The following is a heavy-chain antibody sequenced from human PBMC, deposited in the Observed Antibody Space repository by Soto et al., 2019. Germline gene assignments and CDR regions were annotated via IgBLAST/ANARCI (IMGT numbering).Heavy chain of an antibody. D-gene: IGHD3-22*01. Sequence: PSETLSLTCAVYGGSFSGYYWSWIRQPPGKGLEWIGEINHSGSTNYNPSLKSRVTISVDTSKNQFSLKLSSVTAADTAVYYCARGEVYYDSSGYYYGASYYYYYGMDVWGQGTTVTVSS. CDR3: ARGEVYYDSSGYYYGASYYYYYGMDV. CDR2: INHSGST. V-gene: IGHV4-34*01. CDR1: GGSFSGYY. J-gene: IGHJ6*02.